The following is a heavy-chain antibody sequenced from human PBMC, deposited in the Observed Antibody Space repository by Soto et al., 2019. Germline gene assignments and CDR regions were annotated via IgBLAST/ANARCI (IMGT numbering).Heavy chain of an antibody. CDR2: INPSGGST. V-gene: IGHV1-46*01. J-gene: IGHJ6*02. Sequence: ASVKVSCKESGYTFTSYYMHWVRQAPGQGLEWMGIINPSGGSTSYAQKFQGRVTMTRDTSTSTVYMELSSLRSEDTAVYYCARDEWYNWISYYDYDIWGQGTTVTVSS. CDR1: GYTFTSYY. D-gene: IGHD1-20*01. CDR3: ARDEWYNWISYYDYDI.